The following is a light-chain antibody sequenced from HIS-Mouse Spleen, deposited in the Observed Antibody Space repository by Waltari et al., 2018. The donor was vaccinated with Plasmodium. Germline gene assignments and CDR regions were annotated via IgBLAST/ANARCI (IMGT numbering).Light chain of an antibody. CDR2: EGS. V-gene: IGLV2-8*01. J-gene: IGLJ3*02. CDR1: SSDVGGYNY. Sequence: QSALTQPPSASGSPGQSVTISCTGTSSDVGGYNYVSWYQQHPGKAPKLMIYEGSKRPSGVPDRFSGSKSGNTASLTVSGLQAVDEADYYCSSYAGSNNFEVFGGGTKLTVL. CDR3: SSYAGSNNFEV.